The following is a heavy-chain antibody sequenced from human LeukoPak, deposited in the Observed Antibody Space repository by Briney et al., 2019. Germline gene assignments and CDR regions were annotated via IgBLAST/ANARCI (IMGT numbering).Heavy chain of an antibody. CDR1: GGSFSGYY. CDR3: ARDGGNGYGDYFDP. CDR2: IYYSGST. V-gene: IGHV4-59*12. D-gene: IGHD4-17*01. Sequence: SETLSLTCAVYGGSFSGYYWSWIRQPPGKGLEWIGYIYYSGSTNYNPSLKSRVTISVDTSKNQFSLKLSSVTAADTAVYYCARDGGNGYGDYFDPWGQGTLVTVSS. J-gene: IGHJ5*02.